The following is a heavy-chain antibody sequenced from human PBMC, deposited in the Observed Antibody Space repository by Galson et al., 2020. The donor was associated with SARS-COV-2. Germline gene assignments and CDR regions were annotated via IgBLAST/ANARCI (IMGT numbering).Heavy chain of an antibody. J-gene: IGHJ4*02. D-gene: IGHD3-22*01. CDR1: GGSIRSYY. V-gene: IGHV4-59*01. Sequence: ASETLSLTCTVSGGSIRSYYWNWIRQPPGKGLEWIGFMYYSGSTKYNPSLKSRVTIPVDTSENQFSLHLSSVTAADTAVYYCASGHYFDSSAYYKGYYYFDYWGQGTLVTVSS. CDR2: MYYSGST. CDR3: ASGHYFDSSAYYKGYYYFDY.